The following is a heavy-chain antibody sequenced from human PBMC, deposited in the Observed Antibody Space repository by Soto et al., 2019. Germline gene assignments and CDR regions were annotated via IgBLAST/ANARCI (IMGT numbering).Heavy chain of an antibody. CDR1: GYRFANYW. CDR2: IYPGDSDA. D-gene: IGHD6-6*01. CDR3: ARPSVAAVARSYFDP. V-gene: IGHV5-51*01. Sequence: GDSLKISCQGSGYRFANYWIAWVRQMPGKGLEWMGIIYPGDSDARYSPSFQGHVTISADRSINTVYLQWDSLQASDSAIYYCARPSVAAVARSYFDPWGQGTLVTVSS. J-gene: IGHJ5*02.